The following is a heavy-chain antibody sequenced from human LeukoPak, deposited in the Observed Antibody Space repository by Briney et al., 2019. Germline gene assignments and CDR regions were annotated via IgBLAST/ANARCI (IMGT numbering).Heavy chain of an antibody. V-gene: IGHV3-53*01. CDR2: IYSGGST. CDR3: ARDRAAVAYWYFDL. CDR1: GFTVSSNY. J-gene: IGHJ2*01. D-gene: IGHD6-19*01. Sequence: GGSLRLSCAASGFTVSSNYMSWVRQAPGKGLEWVSVIYSGGSTYYADSVKGRFTISRDNSKNTLYLQTNSLRAEDTAVYYCARDRAAVAYWYFDLWGRGTLVTVSS.